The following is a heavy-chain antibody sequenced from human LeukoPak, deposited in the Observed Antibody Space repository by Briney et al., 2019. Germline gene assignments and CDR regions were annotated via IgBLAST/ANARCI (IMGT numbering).Heavy chain of an antibody. Sequence: GGSLRLSCAASGFTFSLYAMSWVRQAPGKGLEWVSGITGSGGTTYYADSVKGRFTLSRDNSKNTLYLQMNSLRAEDTAVYYCASTDWDDGGAFDIWGQGTMVTVSS. D-gene: IGHD1-1*01. V-gene: IGHV3-23*01. CDR1: GFTFSLYA. J-gene: IGHJ3*02. CDR2: ITGSGGTT. CDR3: ASTDWDDGGAFDI.